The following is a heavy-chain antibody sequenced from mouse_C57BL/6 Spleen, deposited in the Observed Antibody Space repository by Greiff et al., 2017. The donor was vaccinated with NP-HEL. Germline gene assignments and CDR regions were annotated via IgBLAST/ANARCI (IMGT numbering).Heavy chain of an antibody. D-gene: IGHD2-1*01. Sequence: QQSCKASGYTFTSYWMHWVKQRPGRGLEWIGRIDPNSGGTKYNEKFKSKATLTVDKPSSTAYMQLSSLTSEDSAVYYCARGVTTIYYYAMDYWGQGTSVTVSS. CDR3: ARGVTTIYYYAMDY. J-gene: IGHJ4*01. CDR2: IDPNSGGT. CDR1: GYTFTSYW. V-gene: IGHV1-72*01.